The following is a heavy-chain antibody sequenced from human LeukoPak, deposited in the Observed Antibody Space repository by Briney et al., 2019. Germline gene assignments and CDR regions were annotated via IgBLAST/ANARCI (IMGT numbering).Heavy chain of an antibody. D-gene: IGHD6-13*01. Sequence: PGGSLRLSCAASGFTFSSYAMSWVRQAPGKGLERVSAISGSGGSTYYADSVKGRFTISRDNSKNTLYLQMNSLRAEDTAVYYCAKGGRAAAGTGDYFDYWGQGTLVTVSS. CDR3: AKGGRAAAGTGDYFDY. V-gene: IGHV3-23*01. J-gene: IGHJ4*02. CDR2: ISGSGGST. CDR1: GFTFSSYA.